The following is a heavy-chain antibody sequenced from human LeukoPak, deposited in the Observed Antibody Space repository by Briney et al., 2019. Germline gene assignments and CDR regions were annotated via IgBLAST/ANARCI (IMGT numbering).Heavy chain of an antibody. V-gene: IGHV4-59*01. CDR3: ARGIKGIFRY. CDR2: IYYSGST. Sequence: PSETLSLTCTVSGGSISSYYWSWIRQPPGKGLEWIGYIYYSGSTNYNPSLKSRVIISVDTSKNQFSLKLSSVTAADTAVYYCARGIKGIFRYWGQGTLVTVSS. D-gene: IGHD2/OR15-2a*01. CDR1: GGSISSYY. J-gene: IGHJ4*02.